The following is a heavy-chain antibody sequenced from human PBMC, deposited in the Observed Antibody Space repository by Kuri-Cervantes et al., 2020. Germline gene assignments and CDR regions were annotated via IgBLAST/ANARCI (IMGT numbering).Heavy chain of an antibody. J-gene: IGHJ4*02. CDR1: GYTFTGYY. CDR3: ARDLKRQGYDILTGYYKNAGH. CDR2: INPNSGGT. V-gene: IGHV1-2*02. D-gene: IGHD3-9*01. Sequence: ASVKVSCKASGYTFTGYYMHWVRQAPGQGLEWMGWINPNSGGTNYAQKFQGRVTMTRDTSISTAYMELSRLRSDDTAVYYCARDLKRQGYDILTGYYKNAGHWGQGTLVTVSS.